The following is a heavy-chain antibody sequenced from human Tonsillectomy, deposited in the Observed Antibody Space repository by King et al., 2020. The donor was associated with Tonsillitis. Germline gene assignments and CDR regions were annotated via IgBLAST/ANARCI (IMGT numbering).Heavy chain of an antibody. CDR1: GFTFDSHW. V-gene: IGHV3-7*01. CDR3: GRGLGWVADY. J-gene: IGHJ4*02. D-gene: IGHD2-15*01. Sequence: VQLVESGGGLVQPGGSLRLSCTASGFTFDSHWMNWFRQAPGKGLEWVAIIKGDGSQTLYLDSVKGRFTISRDNAKNIQYLQMNSLKVEDTAVYYCGRGLGWVADYWGQGTLVTVSS. CDR2: IKGDGSQT.